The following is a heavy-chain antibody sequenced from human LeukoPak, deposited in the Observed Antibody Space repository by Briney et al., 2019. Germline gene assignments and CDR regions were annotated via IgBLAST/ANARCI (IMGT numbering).Heavy chain of an antibody. CDR3: ARDPGYCSGGSCYDPQFDY. J-gene: IGHJ4*02. CDR1: GFTFSSYA. V-gene: IGHV3-30-3*01. CDR2: ISYDGSNK. D-gene: IGHD2-15*01. Sequence: GRSLRLSCAASGFTFSSYAMHWVRQAPGKGLEWVAFISYDGSNKYYADSVKGRFTISRDNSKNTLYLQMNSLRAEDTAVYYCARDPGYCSGGSCYDPQFDYWGQGTLVTVSS.